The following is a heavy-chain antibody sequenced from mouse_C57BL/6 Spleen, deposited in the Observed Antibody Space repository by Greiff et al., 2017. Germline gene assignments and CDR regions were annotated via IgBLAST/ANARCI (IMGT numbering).Heavy chain of an antibody. CDR1: GYSITSGYY. V-gene: IGHV3-6*01. Sequence: EVKLMESGPGLVKPSQSLSLTCSVTGYSITSGYYWNWIRQFPGNKLEWMGYISYDGSNNYNPSLKNRNTITRDTSKNQFFLKLNSVTTEDTATYYCARDRDHSYAMDYWGQGTSVTVSS. CDR2: ISYDGSN. CDR3: ARDRDHSYAMDY. J-gene: IGHJ4*01.